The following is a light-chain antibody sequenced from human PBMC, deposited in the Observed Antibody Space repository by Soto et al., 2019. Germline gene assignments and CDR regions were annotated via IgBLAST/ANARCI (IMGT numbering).Light chain of an antibody. CDR1: RSDVGLYDY. V-gene: IGLV2-14*01. CDR2: EVS. J-gene: IGLJ1*01. CDR3: CSYTSSDTYV. Sequence: QSALTQPASVSGSPGQSIPISCTGTRSDVGLYDYVSWYQHHPDKVPKLIIFEVSNRPSGVSDRFSGSKSGNTASLTISGLQAEDEADYYCCSYTSSDTYVFGTATKLTVL.